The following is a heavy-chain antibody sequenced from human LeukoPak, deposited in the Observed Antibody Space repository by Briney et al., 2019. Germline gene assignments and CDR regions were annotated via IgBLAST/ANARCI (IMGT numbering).Heavy chain of an antibody. CDR3: ARETVRGVNYDY. CDR2: ISSGSGTI. D-gene: IGHD3-10*01. CDR1: GFTFSSYS. J-gene: IGHJ4*02. Sequence: GGSLRLSCAASGFTFSSYSLNWIRQAPGKGLEWVSYISSGSGTIYYADSVKGRFTISRDSAKDSLFLRMNSLRAEDTAVYYCARETVRGVNYDYWGQGTLVTVSS. V-gene: IGHV3-48*01.